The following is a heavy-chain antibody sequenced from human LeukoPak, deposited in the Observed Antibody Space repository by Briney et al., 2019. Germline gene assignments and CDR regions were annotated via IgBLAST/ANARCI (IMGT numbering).Heavy chain of an antibody. V-gene: IGHV1-2*02. Sequence: ASVKVSCKASGYTFAGYYMHWVRQAPGQGLEWMGWIKPNSGGTNYAQKFQGRVTMTRDTSISTAYMEMSRLRFDDTAVYCCARDFHYYGSGSYVMDVWGQGTTVTVSS. CDR1: GYTFAGYY. CDR2: IKPNSGGT. J-gene: IGHJ6*02. D-gene: IGHD3-10*01. CDR3: ARDFHYYGSGSYVMDV.